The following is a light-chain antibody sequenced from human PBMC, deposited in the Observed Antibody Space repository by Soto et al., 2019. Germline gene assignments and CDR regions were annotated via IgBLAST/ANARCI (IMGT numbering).Light chain of an antibody. Sequence: DVQMTQYTSTLSASVGDRVTITCRASQGISSYLAWYQQKPGKAPKLLIYAASTLQSGVPSRFSGSGSGTEFTLTISSLQPEDFATYYCQQLNSYPPWTFGQGTMA. CDR2: AAS. CDR1: QGISSY. V-gene: IGKV1-9*01. CDR3: QQLNSYPPWT. J-gene: IGKJ1*01.